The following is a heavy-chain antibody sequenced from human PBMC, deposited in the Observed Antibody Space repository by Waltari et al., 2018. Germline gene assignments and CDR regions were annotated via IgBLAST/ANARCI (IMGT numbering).Heavy chain of an antibody. CDR1: GYSISRGYY. Sequence: QVQLQESGPGLVKPSETLSLTCAVSGYSISRGYYWGWIRQPPGKGLEWIGSIYHSGSTYYNPSLKSRVTISVDTSKNQFSLKLSSVTAADTAVYYCARHYSSSWYFDYWGQGTLVTVSS. J-gene: IGHJ4*02. D-gene: IGHD6-13*01. CDR3: ARHYSSSWYFDY. V-gene: IGHV4-38-2*01. CDR2: IYHSGST.